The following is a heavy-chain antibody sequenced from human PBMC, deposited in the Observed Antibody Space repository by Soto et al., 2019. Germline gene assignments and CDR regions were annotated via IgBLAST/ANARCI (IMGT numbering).Heavy chain of an antibody. Sequence: EVQLVESGGGLVQPGGSLKLSCAASGFTFSGSAMHWVRQASGKGLEWVGRIRSKANSYATAYAASVKGRFTISRDDSKNTAYLQMNSLKTEDTAVYYCTDLQAFYMDVWGKGTTVTVSS. CDR3: TDLQAFYMDV. D-gene: IGHD4-4*01. CDR1: GFTFSGSA. V-gene: IGHV3-73*01. J-gene: IGHJ6*03. CDR2: IRSKANSYAT.